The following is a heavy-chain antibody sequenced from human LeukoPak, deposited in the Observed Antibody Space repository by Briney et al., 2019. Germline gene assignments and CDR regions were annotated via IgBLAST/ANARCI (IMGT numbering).Heavy chain of an antibody. Sequence: SETLPLTCAVYGGSFSDYYWTWIRQPPGKGLEWIGEINHSGSTNYNPSLKSRVAISVDTSKNQFSLKLSSVTAADTAVYYCARLGDIVVVPAASYYYYGMDVWGQGTTVTVSS. CDR3: ARLGDIVVVPAASYYYYGMDV. CDR1: GGSFSDYY. J-gene: IGHJ6*02. CDR2: INHSGST. V-gene: IGHV4-34*01. D-gene: IGHD2-2*01.